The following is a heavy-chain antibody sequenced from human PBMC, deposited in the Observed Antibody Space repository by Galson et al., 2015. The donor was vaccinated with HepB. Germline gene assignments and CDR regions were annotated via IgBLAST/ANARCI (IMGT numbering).Heavy chain of an antibody. CDR2: ISGSGDSA. J-gene: IGHJ4*02. Sequence: SLRLSCAAPGFTFSSYAMNWVRQAPGEGLGWVSAISGSGDSAYYADSVKGRFTISRDNSKSTLYLQMNSLRAEDTAVYYCAGTSYYDSSGYYYNSYFDYWGQGTLVTVSS. V-gene: IGHV3-23*01. CDR1: GFTFSSYA. CDR3: AGTSYYDSSGYYYNSYFDY. D-gene: IGHD3-22*01.